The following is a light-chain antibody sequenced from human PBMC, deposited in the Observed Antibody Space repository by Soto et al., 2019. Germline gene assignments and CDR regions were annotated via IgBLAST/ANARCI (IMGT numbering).Light chain of an antibody. Sequence: QSALTQPASVSGSPGQSITISCTGTSSDVGGYNYVSWYQQHPGKAPKIMIYEISNRPSGVSNRFSGSKSGNTASLTISGLQAEDEADYYCSSYTSSSTRVFGTGTQLTAL. J-gene: IGLJ1*01. V-gene: IGLV2-14*01. CDR2: EIS. CDR1: SSDVGGYNY. CDR3: SSYTSSSTRV.